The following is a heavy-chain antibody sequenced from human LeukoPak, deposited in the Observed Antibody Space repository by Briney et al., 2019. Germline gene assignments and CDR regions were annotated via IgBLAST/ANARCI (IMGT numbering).Heavy chain of an antibody. CDR1: GFTFRTYA. V-gene: IGHV3-21*01. CDR2: ISGSSSYI. J-gene: IGHJ4*02. CDR3: ARGDYCSSTSCSPPDY. Sequence: PGGSLRLSCAASGFTFRTYAMSWVRQAPGKGLEWVSSISGSSSYIYYADSVKGRFTISRDNAKNSLYLQMNSLRAEDTAVYYCARGDYCSSTSCSPPDYWGQGTLVIVSS. D-gene: IGHD2-2*01.